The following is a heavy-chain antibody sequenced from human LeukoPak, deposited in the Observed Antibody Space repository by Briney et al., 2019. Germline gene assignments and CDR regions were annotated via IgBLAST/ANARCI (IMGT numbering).Heavy chain of an antibody. J-gene: IGHJ4*02. D-gene: IGHD4-23*01. CDR1: GGSISSGSYY. Sequence: PSETLSLTCTVSGGSISSGSYYWSWIRQPAGKGLEWIGRIYTSGSTNYNPSLKSRVTISVDTSKNQFSLKLSSVTAADTAVYYCARERYGGNPNFDYWGQGTLVTVSS. CDR2: IYTSGST. CDR3: ARERYGGNPNFDY. V-gene: IGHV4-61*02.